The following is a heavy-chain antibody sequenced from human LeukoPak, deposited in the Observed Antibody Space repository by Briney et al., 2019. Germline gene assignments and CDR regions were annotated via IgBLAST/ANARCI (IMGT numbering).Heavy chain of an antibody. CDR2: ISAYNGNT. Sequence: ASVKVSCKASGYTFTSYGISWVRQAPGQGLEWMGWISAYNGNTNYAQKLQGRVTMTTDTSTSTAYMELRSLRSDDTAVYYCARDPNFDIVVVVAAFDYWGQGTLVTVSS. CDR3: ARDPNFDIVVVVAAFDY. J-gene: IGHJ4*02. CDR1: GYTFTSYG. D-gene: IGHD2-15*01. V-gene: IGHV1-18*01.